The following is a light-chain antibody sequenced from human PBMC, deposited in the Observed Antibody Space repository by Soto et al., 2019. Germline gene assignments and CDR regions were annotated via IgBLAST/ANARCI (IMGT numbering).Light chain of an antibody. Sequence: QSALTQPASVSGSPGQSITISCTGTSSDVGRYNYVSWYQQHPGKGPKLLIYEVNNRPSGVSNRFSGSKSGNTASLTISGLQAEDEADYYCNSYTSSSTRVFGGGTKLTVL. J-gene: IGLJ2*01. CDR3: NSYTSSSTRV. CDR2: EVN. CDR1: SSDVGRYNY. V-gene: IGLV2-14*01.